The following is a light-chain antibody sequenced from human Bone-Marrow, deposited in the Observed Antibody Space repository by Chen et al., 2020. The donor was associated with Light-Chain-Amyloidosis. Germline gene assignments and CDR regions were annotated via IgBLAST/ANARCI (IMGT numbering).Light chain of an antibody. CDR2: GAS. J-gene: IGKJ2*01. CDR3: QQFYTTPYT. Sequence: DIQMTQSPSSLSASIGDRVTITCRASLGITNSLAWYQQKPGTAPKLLLYGASRLESGVPSRFSGSCSGTDYTLTISSLQPEDFSTYFCQQFYTTPYTFVQGTKLYIK. CDR1: LGITNS. V-gene: IGKV1-NL1*01.